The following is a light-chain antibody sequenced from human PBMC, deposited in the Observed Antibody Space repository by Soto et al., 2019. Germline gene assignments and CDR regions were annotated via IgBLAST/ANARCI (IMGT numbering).Light chain of an antibody. V-gene: IGKV1-27*01. Sequence: DIQMTQAPSSLSASVGDRVTITCRASQDITNYLAWYQQKPGKVPKLLIYAASTLQSGVPSRFSGSGSGTDLTLTISSLQPEDVAAYYCQKYNSAPPTFGQGTNVDI. CDR3: QKYNSAPPT. CDR2: AAS. CDR1: QDITNY. J-gene: IGKJ1*01.